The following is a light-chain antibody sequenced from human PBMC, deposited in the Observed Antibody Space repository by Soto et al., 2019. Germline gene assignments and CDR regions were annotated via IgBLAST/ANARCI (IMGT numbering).Light chain of an antibody. CDR2: GAS. CDR1: QSLSDGY. CDR3: QQYGTAPFT. Sequence: EIVLTQSTGTLSLSPGEGATLSCRTSQSLSDGYLAWYQQKHGQALRLLIYGASNRATGIPDRFSGGGSGTDFTLTISRLEPEDSAVYYCQQYGTAPFTFGQGTKVDIK. J-gene: IGKJ2*01. V-gene: IGKV3-20*01.